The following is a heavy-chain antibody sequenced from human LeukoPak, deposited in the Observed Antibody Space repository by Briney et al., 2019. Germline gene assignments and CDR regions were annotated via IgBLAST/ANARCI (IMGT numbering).Heavy chain of an antibody. J-gene: IGHJ4*02. CDR3: ARVGYLYYFDD. CDR2: IKQDGSEK. D-gene: IGHD1-1*01. CDR1: GFTYRDYY. V-gene: IGHV3-7*01. Sequence: QSGGSLRLSCAASGFTYRDYYMTWIRQAPGKGREWVANIKQDGSEKYYVDSVKGRFTISRDNAKNALYLKMNSLSAEDTAVYYCARVGYLYYFDDWGQGTLVTVSS.